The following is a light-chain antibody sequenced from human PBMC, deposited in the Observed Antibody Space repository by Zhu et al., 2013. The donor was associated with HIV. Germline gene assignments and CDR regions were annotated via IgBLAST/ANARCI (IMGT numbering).Light chain of an antibody. J-gene: IGKJ4*01. V-gene: IGKV3D-15*01. CDR2: DAS. CDR3: QQSDNFPLT. CDR1: QSVSSY. Sequence: EIVMTQSPATLSVSPGERATLSCRASQSVSSYLAWYQQKPGQAPRLLIYDASNRAAGIPARFSGSGSGTQFTLTISSLQPEDFATYYCQQSDNFPLTFGGGTKVEIK.